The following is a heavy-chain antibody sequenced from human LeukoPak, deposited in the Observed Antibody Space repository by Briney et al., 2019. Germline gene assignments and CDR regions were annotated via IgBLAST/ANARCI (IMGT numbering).Heavy chain of an antibody. CDR1: GFTFSSYA. V-gene: IGHV3-64*01. J-gene: IGHJ6*03. CDR3: ARDRTDIAVAPPYYYMDV. Sequence: PGGSLRLSCAASGFTFSSYAMHWVRQAPGKGLEYVSAISSNGGSTYYANSVKGRFTISRDNSKNTLYLQMGSLRAEDMAVYYCARDRTDIAVAPPYYYMDVWGKGTTVTVSS. CDR2: ISSNGGST. D-gene: IGHD6-19*01.